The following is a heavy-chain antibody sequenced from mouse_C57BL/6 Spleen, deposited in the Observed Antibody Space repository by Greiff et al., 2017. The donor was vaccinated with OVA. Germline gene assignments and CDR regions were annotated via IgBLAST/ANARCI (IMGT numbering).Heavy chain of an antibody. V-gene: IGHV1-69*01. CDR1: GYTFTSYW. CDR3: ARNYGVRPGYFDY. CDR2: IDPSDSYT. D-gene: IGHD1-1*01. J-gene: IGHJ2*01. Sequence: QVQLQQPGAELVMPGASVKLSCKASGYTFTSYWMHWVKQRPGQGLEWIGEIDPSDSYTNYNQKFKGKSTLTVDKSSSTAYMQLSSLTSEDSAVYYCARNYGVRPGYFDYWGQGTTLTVSS.